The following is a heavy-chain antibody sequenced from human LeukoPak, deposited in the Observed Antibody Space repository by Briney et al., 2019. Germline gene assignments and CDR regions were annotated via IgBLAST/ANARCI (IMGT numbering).Heavy chain of an antibody. J-gene: IGHJ4*02. CDR1: GGSFSGYY. CDR2: INHSGST. CDR3: ARHSHHIDWYF. Sequence: SETLSLTCAVYGGSFSGYYWSWIRQPPGKGLEWIGEINHSGSTNYSPSLKSRVTISIDTSKNQFSLKLSSVTAADTALYYCARHSHHIDWYFGGQGTLVTVSS. V-gene: IGHV4-34*01. D-gene: IGHD2-21*02.